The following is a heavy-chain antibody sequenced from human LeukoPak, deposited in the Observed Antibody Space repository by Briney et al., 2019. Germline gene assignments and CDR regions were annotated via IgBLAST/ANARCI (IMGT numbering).Heavy chain of an antibody. Sequence: SVKVSCKASGGTFSSYAISWVRQAPGQGLEWMGRIIPILGIANYAQKFQGRVTITADKSTSTAYMELSSLRSEDTAVYYCARARVGPYNWFDPWGQGTLVTVSS. CDR3: ARARVGPYNWFDP. V-gene: IGHV1-69*04. CDR2: IIPILGIA. J-gene: IGHJ5*02. CDR1: GGTFSSYA.